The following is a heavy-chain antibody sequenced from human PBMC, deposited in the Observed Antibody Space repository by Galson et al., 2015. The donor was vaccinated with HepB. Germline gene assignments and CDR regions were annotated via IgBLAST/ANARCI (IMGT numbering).Heavy chain of an antibody. V-gene: IGHV3-74*01. CDR1: GVTISTYW. CDR2: INSDGSST. Sequence: SLRLSCAASGVTISTYWMHWVRQAPGKGLVWVSRINSDGSSTSYADSVKGRFTISRDNAKNTLYLQMNSLRAEDTAVYYCARSAGQTNRIAAAGIDYWGQGTLVTVSS. CDR3: ARSAGQTNRIAAAGIDY. D-gene: IGHD6-13*01. J-gene: IGHJ4*02.